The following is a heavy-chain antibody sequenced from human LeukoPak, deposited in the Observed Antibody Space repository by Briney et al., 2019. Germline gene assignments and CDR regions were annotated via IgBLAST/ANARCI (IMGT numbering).Heavy chain of an antibody. J-gene: IGHJ6*02. V-gene: IGHV4-4*07. CDR3: ARGYSYVLYYGMDV. CDR2: TYTSGST. D-gene: IGHD5-18*01. CDR1: GVSINGYY. Sequence: SETLSLTCAVSGVSINGYYWTWIRQPAGKGLEWIGHTYTSGSTNYNPSLKSRVTISVDTSKNQFSLKLSSVTAADTAVYYCARGYSYVLYYGMDVWGQGTTVTVSS.